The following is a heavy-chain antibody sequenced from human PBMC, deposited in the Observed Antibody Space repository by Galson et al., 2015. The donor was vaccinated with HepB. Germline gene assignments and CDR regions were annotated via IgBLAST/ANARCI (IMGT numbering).Heavy chain of an antibody. CDR1: GFTFSRDA. Sequence: SLRLSCAASGFTFSRDAMDWVRQAPGKGLEWVSYINPDSNNMYYADSVRGRFTISRDNAKNSLYLQMSSLRAEDTAVYYCVSQNGNSFDIWGRGTMVTVSS. V-gene: IGHV3-48*04. J-gene: IGHJ3*02. CDR3: VSQNGNSFDI. D-gene: IGHD1-26*01. CDR2: INPDSNNM.